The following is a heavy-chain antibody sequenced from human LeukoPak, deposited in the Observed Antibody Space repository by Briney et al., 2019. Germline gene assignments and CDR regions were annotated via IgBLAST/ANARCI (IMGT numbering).Heavy chain of an antibody. J-gene: IGHJ4*02. Sequence: PSETLSLTCTVSGGSISSSSYYWGWIRQPPGKGLEWIGSIYYSGSTYYNPSLKSRVTISVDTSKNQFSLKLSSVTAADTAVYYCARGLGGPYSSGWYIYWGQGTLVTVSS. CDR3: ARGLGGPYSSGWYIY. CDR1: GGSISSSSYY. CDR2: IYYSGST. V-gene: IGHV4-39*07. D-gene: IGHD6-19*01.